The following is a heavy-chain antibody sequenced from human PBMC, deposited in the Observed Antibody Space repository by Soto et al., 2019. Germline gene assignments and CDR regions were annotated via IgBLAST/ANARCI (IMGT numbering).Heavy chain of an antibody. Sequence: ASLKVSCKASGYTFTSYYMHWVRRAPGEGREWMGIINPSGGSTSYAQKFQGRVTMTRDTSTSTVYMELSSLRSEDTAVYYCARDQYYYDSSGYYHFDYWGQGTLVTLSS. CDR2: INPSGGST. V-gene: IGHV1-46*01. D-gene: IGHD3-22*01. CDR3: ARDQYYYDSSGYYHFDY. J-gene: IGHJ4*02. CDR1: GYTFTSYY.